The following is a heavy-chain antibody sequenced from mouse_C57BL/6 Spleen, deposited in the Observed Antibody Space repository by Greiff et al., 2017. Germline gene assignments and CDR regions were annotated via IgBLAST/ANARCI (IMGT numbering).Heavy chain of an antibody. V-gene: IGHV5-4*01. CDR3: ARDDGNYEEYYFDY. CDR2: ISDGGSYT. J-gene: IGHJ2*01. CDR1: GFTFSSYA. D-gene: IGHD2-1*01. Sequence: EVKLVESGGGLVKPGGSLKLSCAASGFTFSSYAMSWVRQTPEKRLEWVATISDGGSYTYYPDNVKGRFTISRDNAKNNLYLQMSHLKSEDTAMYYWARDDGNYEEYYFDYWGQGTTLTVSS.